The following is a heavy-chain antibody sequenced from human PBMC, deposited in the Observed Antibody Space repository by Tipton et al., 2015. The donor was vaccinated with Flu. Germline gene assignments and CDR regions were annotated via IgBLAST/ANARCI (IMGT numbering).Heavy chain of an antibody. D-gene: IGHD3-10*01. CDR3: ARGSGSGTDVTFYF. Sequence: LRLSCTVSGGSISSGSYYWSWIRQPAGKGLEWIGRIYTSGSTNYNPSLKSRVTISVDTSKNQFSLKLSSVTAADTAVYYCARGSGSGTDVTFYFWGQGTLVTVSS. CDR2: IYTSGST. J-gene: IGHJ4*02. V-gene: IGHV4-61*02. CDR1: GGSISSGSYY.